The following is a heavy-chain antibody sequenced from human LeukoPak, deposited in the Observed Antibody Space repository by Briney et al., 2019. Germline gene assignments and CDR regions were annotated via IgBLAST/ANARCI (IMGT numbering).Heavy chain of an antibody. J-gene: IGHJ4*02. CDR2: ISGSGGST. Sequence: GGSLRLSCAASGFTFSSYAMSWVRQAPGKGLEWVSAISGSGGSTYYTDSVKGRFTISRDNSKNTLYLQMNSLRAEDTAVYYCAKRGQWELSSYFDYWGQGTLVTVSS. D-gene: IGHD1-26*01. CDR3: AKRGQWELSSYFDY. CDR1: GFTFSSYA. V-gene: IGHV3-23*01.